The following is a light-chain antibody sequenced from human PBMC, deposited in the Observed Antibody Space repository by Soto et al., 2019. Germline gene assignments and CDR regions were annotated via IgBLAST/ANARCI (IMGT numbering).Light chain of an antibody. J-gene: IGKJ4*01. Sequence: DIVMTQSPDSLTVSLGERATINCKSSQSVLYSSNNKNYLAWYQQKPGQPPKLLIYWASTRESGVPDRFSGSGSGKDFTLTISSLQAEDVAGYSCQQYSRTPLSVGGGTQVEIK. CDR3: QQYSRTPLS. CDR1: QSVLYSSNNKNY. V-gene: IGKV4-1*01. CDR2: WAS.